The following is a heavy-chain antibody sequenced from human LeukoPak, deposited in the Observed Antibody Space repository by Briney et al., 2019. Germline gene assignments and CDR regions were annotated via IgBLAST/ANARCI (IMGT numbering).Heavy chain of an antibody. Sequence: ASVKVSCKASGYTFTSYYMHWVRQAPGQGLEWMGIINPSGGSSSYAQKFQGRVTMTRDTSTSTVYMELSSLRSEDTAVYYCARDTKGCYYGSGSCPPYYYYYMDVWGKGTTVTISS. J-gene: IGHJ6*03. V-gene: IGHV1-46*01. CDR1: GYTFTSYY. D-gene: IGHD3-10*01. CDR3: ARDTKGCYYGSGSCPPYYYYYMDV. CDR2: INPSGGSS.